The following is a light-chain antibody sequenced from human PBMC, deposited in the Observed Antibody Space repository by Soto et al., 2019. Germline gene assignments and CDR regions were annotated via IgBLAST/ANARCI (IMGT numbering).Light chain of an antibody. CDR1: SSDVDAYNY. CDR3: RSYTTSLTYV. J-gene: IGLJ1*01. Sequence: QSALTQPASVSGSPGQSITISCTGASSDVDAYNYVSWYQQHPGKAPKLMIYDVSSRPSGVSDRFSGSKSGNTASLTISGLQAEDEADYYCRSYTTSLTYVFGTGTKLTVL. CDR2: DVS. V-gene: IGLV2-14*03.